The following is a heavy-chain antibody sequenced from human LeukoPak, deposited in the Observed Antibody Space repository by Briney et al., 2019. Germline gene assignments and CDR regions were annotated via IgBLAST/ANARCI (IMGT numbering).Heavy chain of an antibody. J-gene: IGHJ6*02. D-gene: IGHD2-2*01. CDR3: AKDLRYCSGTSCYEASRMDV. Sequence: WVSLRLSCAASGFTFSSYGMHWVRQAPGKGLEWVAATSYDGSDKYYADSVKGRFTISKDNSKNTLSLQMNSLRAEDTAVFFCAKDLRYCSGTSCYEASRMDVWGQGTTVTV. CDR2: TSYDGSDK. CDR1: GFTFSSYG. V-gene: IGHV3-30*18.